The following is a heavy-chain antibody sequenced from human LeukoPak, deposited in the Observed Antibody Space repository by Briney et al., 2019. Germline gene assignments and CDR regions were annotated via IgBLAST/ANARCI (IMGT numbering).Heavy chain of an antibody. CDR2: ISISGSTI. CDR1: GSTLSSYS. Sequence: PGGSLRLSCAASGSTLSSYSMNWVRQAPGKGLAWISHISISGSTIHYADSVKGRFTISRDSAKNSLYLQMNSLRAEDTAVYYCSTAKFDYWGQGTLLTVSS. J-gene: IGHJ4*02. V-gene: IGHV3-48*01. CDR3: STAKFDY.